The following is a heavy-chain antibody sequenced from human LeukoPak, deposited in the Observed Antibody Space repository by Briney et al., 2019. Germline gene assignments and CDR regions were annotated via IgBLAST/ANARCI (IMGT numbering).Heavy chain of an antibody. CDR1: GGSISSSSYY. J-gene: IGHJ4*02. D-gene: IGHD3-3*01. CDR2: IDYSGTT. V-gene: IGHV4-39*07. Sequence: SETLSLTCTVSGGSISSSSYYWVWIRQPPGKGLEWIGTIDYSGTTYYKPSLKSRVTISVDTSKNQFSLKLSSVTAADTAVYYCARDWRDYFDYWGQGTLVTVSS. CDR3: ARDWRDYFDY.